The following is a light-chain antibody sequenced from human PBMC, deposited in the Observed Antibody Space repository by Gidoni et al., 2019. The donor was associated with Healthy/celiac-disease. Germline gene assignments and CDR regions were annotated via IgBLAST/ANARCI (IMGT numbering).Light chain of an antibody. Sequence: EIVMAPSPAPLSVSPGERATLSCRASQRVSSKLAWYQQKPGQAPRLLIYGASTRATGIPARVSGSGSGTEFTRTISSLQSEDFEVDDCKQYNNWPPWYTFGQGTKLEIK. V-gene: IGKV3-15*01. CDR2: GAS. CDR1: QRVSSK. CDR3: KQYNNWPPWYT. J-gene: IGKJ2*01.